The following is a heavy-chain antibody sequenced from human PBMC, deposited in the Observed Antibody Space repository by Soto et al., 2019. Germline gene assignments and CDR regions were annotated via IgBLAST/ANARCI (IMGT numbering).Heavy chain of an antibody. D-gene: IGHD3-16*01. V-gene: IGHV4-28*01. CDR2: IFYSGDT. CDR3: ARKREAVGHFDV. J-gene: IGHJ2*01. Sequence: QVQLQESGPGLVKPSDTLSLTCAVSGYSISSGYWWGWIRQPPGKGLEWIAYIFYSGDTLYNPSLQSRVTMSVDTSKNQFSLMLNSVTAEDTAVYYCARKREAVGHFDVWGRGTLVIVSS. CDR1: GYSISSGYW.